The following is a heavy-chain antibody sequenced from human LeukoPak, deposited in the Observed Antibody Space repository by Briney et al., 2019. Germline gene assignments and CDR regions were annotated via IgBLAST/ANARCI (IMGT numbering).Heavy chain of an antibody. D-gene: IGHD1-26*01. CDR1: GYTLTELS. J-gene: IGHJ4*02. CDR2: FGPEDGET. V-gene: IGHV1-24*01. Sequence: ASVKVSCKVSGYTLTELSMHWVRQAPGKGLEWMGGFGPEDGETIYAQKFQGRVTMTEDTSTDTAYMELSSLRSEDTAVYYCATVPYSGSHMGLVYWGQGTLVTVSS. CDR3: ATVPYSGSHMGLVY.